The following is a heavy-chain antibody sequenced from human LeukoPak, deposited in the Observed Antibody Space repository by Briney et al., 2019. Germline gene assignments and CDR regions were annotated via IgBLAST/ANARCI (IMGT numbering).Heavy chain of an antibody. CDR3: ARHVGYGNNWFDP. J-gene: IGHJ5*02. Sequence: SETLSLTCTVSGGSISSYYWSWIRQPPGKGLERIGYIYYSWSTNYNPSPNSRIPISVDTSKNQFSLKLSSVTAADTAVYYCARHVGYGNNWFDPWGQGTLVTVSS. CDR1: GGSISSYY. CDR2: IYYSWST. D-gene: IGHD5-18*01. V-gene: IGHV4-59*01.